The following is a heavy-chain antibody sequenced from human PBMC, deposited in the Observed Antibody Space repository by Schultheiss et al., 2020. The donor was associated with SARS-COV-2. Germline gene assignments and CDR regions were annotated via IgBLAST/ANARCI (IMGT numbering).Heavy chain of an antibody. CDR2: ISANNGNR. J-gene: IGHJ6*03. CDR1: GYTFTSYA. Sequence: ASVKVSCKASGYTFTSYAMNWVRQAPGQGLEWMGWISANNGNRNYAQKFQGRVTMTRDTSTSTVYMELSSLRSEDTAVYYCARDIVVPAAIPGEVYYYYMDVWGKGTTVTVSS. CDR3: ARDIVVPAAIPGEVYYYYMDV. D-gene: IGHD2-2*02. V-gene: IGHV1-3*01.